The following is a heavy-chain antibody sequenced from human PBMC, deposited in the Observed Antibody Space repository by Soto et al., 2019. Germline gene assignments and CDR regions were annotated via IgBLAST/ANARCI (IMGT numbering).Heavy chain of an antibody. CDR2: VYYSGTT. V-gene: IGHV4-30-4*01. CDR3: VTVNLVGAAYYFDY. J-gene: IGHJ4*02. Sequence: SETLSLTCTVSGGSIRNGDYYWGWIRQPPGKGLEWIGYVYYSGTTYSHPSLNSRVFISVDTSENQFSLRLTSVTAADTAVYYCVTVNLVGAAYYFDYWGPGTLVTSPQ. CDR1: GGSIRNGDYY. D-gene: IGHD1-26*01.